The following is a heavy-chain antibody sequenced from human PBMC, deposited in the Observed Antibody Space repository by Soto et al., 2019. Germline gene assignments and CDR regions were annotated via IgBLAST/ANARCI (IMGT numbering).Heavy chain of an antibody. CDR2: INHSGST. CDR1: GGSFSGYY. J-gene: IGHJ4*02. Sequence: SETLYLTCADYGGSFSGYYWSRIRQPPGKGLEWIGEINHSGSTNYNPSLKSRVTISVDTSKNQFSLKLSSVTAADTAVYYCARGGYSYGWAYYFDYWGQGTLVTVSS. V-gene: IGHV4-34*01. CDR3: ARGGYSYGWAYYFDY. D-gene: IGHD5-18*01.